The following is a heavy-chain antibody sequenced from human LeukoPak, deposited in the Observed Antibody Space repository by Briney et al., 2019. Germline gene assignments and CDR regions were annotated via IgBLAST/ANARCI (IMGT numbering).Heavy chain of an antibody. D-gene: IGHD7-27*01. J-gene: IGHJ4*02. V-gene: IGHV3-74*01. CDR3: ARDLTGLVQHY. CDR1: GFTFSTYW. CDR2: INSDGSST. Sequence: GGSLRLSCEASGFTFSTYWMHWVRQAPGKGLVWVSHINSDGSSTSYADSVKGRFTISRDNAKNTLYLQMNSLRAEDTAVYYCARDLTGLVQHYWGQGTLVTVSS.